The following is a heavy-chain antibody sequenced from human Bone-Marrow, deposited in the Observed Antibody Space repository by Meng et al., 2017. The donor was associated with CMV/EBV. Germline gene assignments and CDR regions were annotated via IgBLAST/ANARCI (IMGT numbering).Heavy chain of an antibody. Sequence: SEPLSLTCTVPGGPISSYYWSWIRQPPGKGLEWIGYIYYSGSTNYNPSLKSRVTISVDTSKNQFSLKLSSVTAADTAVYYCARTNDDCSSTSGRQMDVWGQGTTVTVSS. J-gene: IGHJ6*02. CDR2: IYYSGST. D-gene: IGHD2-2*01. V-gene: IGHV4-59*01. CDR1: GGPISSYY. CDR3: ARTNDDCSSTSGRQMDV.